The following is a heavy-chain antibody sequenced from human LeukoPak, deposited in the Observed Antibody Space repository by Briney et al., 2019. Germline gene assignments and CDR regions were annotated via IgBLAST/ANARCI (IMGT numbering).Heavy chain of an antibody. Sequence: PSETLSLTCTVSGGSISSGGYYWSWIRQHPGKGLKWIGYIYYSGSTYYNPSLKSRVTISVDTSKNQFSLKLSSVTAADTAVYYCARGIDIVVVPAARIPPGLKNYNWFDPWGQGTLVTVSS. D-gene: IGHD2-2*01. J-gene: IGHJ5*02. CDR1: GGSISSGGYY. V-gene: IGHV4-31*03. CDR2: IYYSGST. CDR3: ARGIDIVVVPAARIPPGLKNYNWFDP.